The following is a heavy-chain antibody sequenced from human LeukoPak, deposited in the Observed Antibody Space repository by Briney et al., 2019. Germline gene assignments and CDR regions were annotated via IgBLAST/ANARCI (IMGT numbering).Heavy chain of an antibody. Sequence: ASVKVSCKASGYTFTGYYMHWVRQAPGQGLEWMGWINPNSGGTNYAQKFQGRVTMTRDTSIITAYMELSRLRSDDTAVYYCARVIAVAGTKYDGMDVWGQGTTVTVSS. CDR3: ARVIAVAGTKYDGMDV. V-gene: IGHV1-2*02. D-gene: IGHD6-19*01. CDR2: INPNSGGT. J-gene: IGHJ6*02. CDR1: GYTFTGYY.